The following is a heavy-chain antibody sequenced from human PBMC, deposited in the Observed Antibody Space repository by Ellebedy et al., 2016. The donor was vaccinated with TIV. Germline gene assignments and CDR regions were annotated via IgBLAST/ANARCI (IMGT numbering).Heavy chain of an antibody. CDR2: IYYSGST. D-gene: IGHD3-10*01. CDR1: GGSISSYY. J-gene: IGHJ3*02. Sequence: PSETLSLTCTVSGGSISSYYWSWIRQPPGKGLEWIGYIYYSGSTNYNPSLMSRVTISVDTSKNQFSLKLSSVTAADTAVYYCARRYYHDAFDIWGQGTMITVSS. CDR3: ARRYYHDAFDI. V-gene: IGHV4-59*08.